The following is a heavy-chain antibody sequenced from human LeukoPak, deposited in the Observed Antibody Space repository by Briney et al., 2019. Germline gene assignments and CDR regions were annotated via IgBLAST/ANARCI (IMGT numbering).Heavy chain of an antibody. V-gene: IGHV1-69*04. Sequence: ASVKVSCKASGGTFSSYAISWVRQAPGQGLEWMGRIIPILGIANYAQKFQGRVTMTRNTSISTAYMELSSLRSEDTAVYYCARAGSRTIFGVAIPDYYYMDVWGKGTTVTVSS. CDR2: IIPILGIA. CDR1: GGTFSSYA. J-gene: IGHJ6*03. D-gene: IGHD3-3*01. CDR3: ARAGSRTIFGVAIPDYYYMDV.